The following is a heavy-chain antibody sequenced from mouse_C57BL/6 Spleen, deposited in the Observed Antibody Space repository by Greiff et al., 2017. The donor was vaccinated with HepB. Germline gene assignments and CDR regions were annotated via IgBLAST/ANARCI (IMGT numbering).Heavy chain of an antibody. V-gene: IGHV1-82*01. CDR2: IYPGDGDT. CDR3: AELRAMDY. Sequence: QVQLQQSGPELVKPGASVKISCKASGYAFSSSWMNWVKQRPGKGLEWIGRIYPGDGDTNYNGKFKGKATLTADKSSSTAYMQLSSLTAEDSAVYYCAELRAMDYWGQGTSVTVSS. CDR1: GYAFSSSW. D-gene: IGHD1-1*01. J-gene: IGHJ4*01.